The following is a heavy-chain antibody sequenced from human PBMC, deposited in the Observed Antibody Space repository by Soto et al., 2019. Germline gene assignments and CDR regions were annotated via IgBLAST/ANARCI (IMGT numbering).Heavy chain of an antibody. V-gene: IGHV1-8*01. CDR1: GYTFTSYD. CDR3: ARGESGDYDGMYDWFDT. Sequence: QVQLVQSGAEVKKPGASVKVSCKASGYTFTSYDINWVRQATGQGLEWMGWMNPNSGNTGSAQKIQGRATMTKNTSISTAYMELSSLRSADTAVYYCARGESGDYDGMYDWFDTWSQGTIVTVSS. D-gene: IGHD4-17*01. CDR2: MNPNSGNT. J-gene: IGHJ5*02.